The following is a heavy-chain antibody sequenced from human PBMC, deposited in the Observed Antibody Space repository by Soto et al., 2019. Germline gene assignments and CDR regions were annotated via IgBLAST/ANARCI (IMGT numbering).Heavy chain of an antibody. Sequence: QVQLVESGGGVVQPGRSLRLSCAASGFTFSSYGMHWVRQAPGKGLEWVAVIWYDGSNKYYADSVKGRFTISRDNSKTTLYLQMTGLRAEDTAVYCCTRSDGVVDLFDPWGQGTLVTVSS. CDR1: GFTFSSYG. J-gene: IGHJ5*02. CDR3: TRSDGVVDLFDP. V-gene: IGHV3-33*01. CDR2: IWYDGSNK. D-gene: IGHD2-15*01.